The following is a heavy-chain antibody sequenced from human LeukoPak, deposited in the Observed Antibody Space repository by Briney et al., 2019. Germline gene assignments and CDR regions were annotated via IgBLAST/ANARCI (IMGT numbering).Heavy chain of an antibody. CDR1: GFTFSSYA. Sequence: GGSLRLSCAASGFTFSSYAMSWVRQAPGKGLEWVAVISYDGSNKYYADSVKGRFTISRDNSKNTLYLQMNSLRAEDTAVYYCAKSKGIAAAGTNGMDVWGQGTTVTVSS. CDR2: ISYDGSNK. V-gene: IGHV3-30*18. J-gene: IGHJ6*02. CDR3: AKSKGIAAAGTNGMDV. D-gene: IGHD6-13*01.